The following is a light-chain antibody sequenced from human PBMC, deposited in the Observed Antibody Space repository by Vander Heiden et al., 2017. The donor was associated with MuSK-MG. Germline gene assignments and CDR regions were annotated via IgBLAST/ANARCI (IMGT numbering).Light chain of an antibody. J-gene: IGKJ5*01. CDR2: AAS. CDR1: QSVSNSY. CDR3: EQYGSSPIT. Sequence: EIVLTQSPGTLSLSPGARAPPSCRASQSVSNSYLAWYQQKPGQAPRLLIYAASSRATGIPDRFSGSGSGTDFTLTISRLEPEDFVVYYCEQYGSSPITFGQGTQLEIK. V-gene: IGKV3-20*01.